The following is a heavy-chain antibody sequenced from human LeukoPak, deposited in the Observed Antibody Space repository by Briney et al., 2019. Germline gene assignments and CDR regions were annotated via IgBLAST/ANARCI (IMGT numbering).Heavy chain of an antibody. D-gene: IGHD5-18*01. J-gene: IGHJ4*02. V-gene: IGHV3-7*01. CDR2: IKQDGSQE. Sequence: GGSLRLSCAPSGLTFSSYWMSWVRQAPGKGLEWVANIKQDGSQEYYVDSVKGRFTTSRDNAQNSLYLQMNSLRAEDTAVYYCARDKPETAPNDYWGQGTLVTVSS. CDR3: ARDKPETAPNDY. CDR1: GLTFSSYW.